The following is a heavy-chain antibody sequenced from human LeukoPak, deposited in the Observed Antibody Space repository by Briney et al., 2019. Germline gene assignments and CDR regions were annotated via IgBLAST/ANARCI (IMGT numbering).Heavy chain of an antibody. CDR1: GYTFTSYA. J-gene: IGHJ4*02. D-gene: IGHD6-19*01. CDR2: INAGNGNT. Sequence: EASVKVSCKASGYTFTSYAMHWVRQAPGQRLEWMGWINAGNGNTKYSQKFQGRVTITRDTSASTAYMELSSLRSEDTAVYYCATPGYSSGWYYFDYWGQGTLVTVSS. V-gene: IGHV1-3*01. CDR3: ATPGYSSGWYYFDY.